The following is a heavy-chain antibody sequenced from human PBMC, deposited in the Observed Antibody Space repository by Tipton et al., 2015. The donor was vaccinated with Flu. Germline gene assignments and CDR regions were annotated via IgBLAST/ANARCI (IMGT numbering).Heavy chain of an antibody. V-gene: IGHV4-39*07. J-gene: IGHJ4*02. CDR1: GGSIGSSTYY. CDR3: ARGGGSPSY. CDR2: LYDSGIT. D-gene: IGHD2-15*01. Sequence: TLSLTCTVFGGSIGSSTYYWGWIRQPPGKGLEWIGSLYDSGITYYNPSLKSRVTISLDTSKNQFSLKLTSVTAADTAVYYCARGGGSPSYWGQGTLVTVSS.